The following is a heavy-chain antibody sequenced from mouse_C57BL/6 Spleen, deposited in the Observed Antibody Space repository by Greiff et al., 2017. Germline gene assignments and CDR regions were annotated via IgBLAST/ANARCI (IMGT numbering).Heavy chain of an antibody. V-gene: IGHV5-16*01. CDR3: ARGVPYGNSPWYFDV. Sequence: EVMLVESEGGLVQPGSSMKLSCTASGFTFSDYYMAWVRQVPEKGLEWVANINYDGSSTYYLDSLKSRFIISRDNAKNILYLQMSSLKSEDTATYYCARGVPYGNSPWYFDVRGTGTTVTVSS. CDR2: INYDGSST. CDR1: GFTFSDYY. D-gene: IGHD2-1*01. J-gene: IGHJ1*03.